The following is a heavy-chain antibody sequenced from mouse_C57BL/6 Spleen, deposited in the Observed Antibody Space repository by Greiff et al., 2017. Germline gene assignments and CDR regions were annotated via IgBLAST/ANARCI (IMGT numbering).Heavy chain of an antibody. V-gene: IGHV10-1*01. CDR3: VSDSNSYYAMDY. D-gene: IGHD2-5*01. CDR1: GFSFNTYA. Sequence: EVQVVESGGGLVQPKGSLKLSCAASGFSFNTYAMNWVRQAPGKGLEWVARIRSKSNNYATYYADSVKDRFTISRDDSESMLYLQMNNLKTEDTAMYYCVSDSNSYYAMDYWGQGTSVTVSS. CDR2: IRSKSNNYAT. J-gene: IGHJ4*01.